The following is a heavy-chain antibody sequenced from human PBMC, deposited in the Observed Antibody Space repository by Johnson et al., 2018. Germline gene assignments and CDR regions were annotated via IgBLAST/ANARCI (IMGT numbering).Heavy chain of an antibody. D-gene: IGHD6-6*01. CDR3: AKYSSSSNYYYGMDV. J-gene: IGHJ6*02. CDR1: GFTFSSYA. CDR2: ISYDGSNK. Sequence: QVQLLETGGGVVQPGRSLRLSCAASGFTFSSYAMHWVRQAPGKGLEWVAVISYDGSNKYYADSVKGRFIISRDNSKNTLYLQMNSRRAEDTAVYYCAKYSSSSNYYYGMDVWGQGTTVTVSS. V-gene: IGHV3-30-3*02.